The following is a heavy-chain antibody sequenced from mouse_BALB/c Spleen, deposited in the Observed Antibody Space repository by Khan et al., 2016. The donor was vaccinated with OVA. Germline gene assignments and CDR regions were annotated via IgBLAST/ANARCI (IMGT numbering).Heavy chain of an antibody. CDR3: ERGEREYYYFDY. V-gene: IGHV1S136*01. J-gene: IGHJ2*01. CDR2: INPYNGAT. Sequence: VQLKESGPELVKPGTSVKMSCKASGYIFTNYLIHWVKQKPGQGLEWIGYINPYNGATKYNERFKGKATLTSDKSSVTAYMELSSLTSEDSAVYSCERGEREYYYFDYWGQGTPLTVAA. D-gene: IGHD2-10*02. CDR1: GYIFTNYL.